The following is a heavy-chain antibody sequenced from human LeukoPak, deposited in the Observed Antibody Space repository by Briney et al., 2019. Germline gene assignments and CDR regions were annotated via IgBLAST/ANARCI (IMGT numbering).Heavy chain of an antibody. D-gene: IGHD3-16*01. CDR2: ISWDGGST. V-gene: IGHV3-43D*04. CDR1: GFTFDDYA. CDR3: AKDRDTFNSYYYGMDV. Sequence: GSLRLSCAASGFTFDDYAMHWVRPAPGKGLEWVSLISWDGGSTYYADSVKGRFTISRDNSKNSLYLQMNSLKAEDTALYYCAKDRDTFNSYYYGMDVWGKGTTVTVSS. J-gene: IGHJ6*04.